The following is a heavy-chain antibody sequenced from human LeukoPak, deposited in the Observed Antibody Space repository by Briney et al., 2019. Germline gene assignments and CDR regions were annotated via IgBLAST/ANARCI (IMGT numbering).Heavy chain of an antibody. D-gene: IGHD5-18*01. CDR3: AKDWSVWIQLPNWFDP. CDR2: ISGSGGSGSGGST. CDR1: GFTFSNYA. J-gene: IGHJ5*02. V-gene: IGHV3-23*01. Sequence: GGSLRLSCAASGFTFSNYAMSWVRQAPGKGLEWVSGISGSGGSGSGGSTYYADSVKGRFTISRDNSKNTLYLQMNSLRAEDTAVYYCAKDWSVWIQLPNWFDPWGQGTLVTVSS.